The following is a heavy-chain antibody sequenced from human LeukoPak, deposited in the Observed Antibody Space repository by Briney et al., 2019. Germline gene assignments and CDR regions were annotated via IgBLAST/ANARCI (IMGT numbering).Heavy chain of an antibody. Sequence: PSETLSLTCAVYGGSFSGYCWSWIRQPPGKGLEWIGEINHSGSTNYNPSLKSRVTISVDTSKNQFSLKLSSVTAADTAVYYCARGATYYYGSGSYYTVWGQGTLVTVSS. CDR3: ARGATYYYGSGSYYTV. V-gene: IGHV4-34*01. D-gene: IGHD3-10*01. CDR2: INHSGST. CDR1: GGSFSGYC. J-gene: IGHJ4*02.